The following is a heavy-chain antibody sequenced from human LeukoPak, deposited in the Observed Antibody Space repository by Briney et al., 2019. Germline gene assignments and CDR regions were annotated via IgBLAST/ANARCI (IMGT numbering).Heavy chain of an antibody. V-gene: IGHV1-46*01. Sequence: GASAKVSCKASGYTFTSYYMHWVRQAPGQGLEWMGIINPSGGSTSYAQKFQGRVTMTRDMSTSTVYMELSSLRSEDTAVYYCARSQSCSSTSCYPNDYWGQGTLITVSS. J-gene: IGHJ4*02. CDR3: ARSQSCSSTSCYPNDY. CDR1: GYTFTSYY. D-gene: IGHD2-2*01. CDR2: INPSGGST.